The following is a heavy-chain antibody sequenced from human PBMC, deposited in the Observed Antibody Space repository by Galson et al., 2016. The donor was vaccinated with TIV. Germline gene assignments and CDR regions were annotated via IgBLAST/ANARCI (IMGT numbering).Heavy chain of an antibody. CDR1: GGIFRSHA. CDR3: ARGRNYYESGAYWD. D-gene: IGHD3-22*01. CDR2: ITAIFRTA. V-gene: IGHV1-69*01. Sequence: SCKVSGGIFRSHAISWVRQAPGQGLEWMGGITAIFRTANYARKFQGRVTITADESTSTAYMDLSSLRSEDTAVYYCARGRNYYESGAYWDWGQGTLVTVSS. J-gene: IGHJ4*02.